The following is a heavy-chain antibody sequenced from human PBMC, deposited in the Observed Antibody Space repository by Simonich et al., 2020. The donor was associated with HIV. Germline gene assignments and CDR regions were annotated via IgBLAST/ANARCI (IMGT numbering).Heavy chain of an antibody. V-gene: IGHV1-2*02. Sequence: QVQLVQSGAEVKKPGASVQVSCKASGYIFTGNYMHWVRQAPGQGLEWEGGVNPTMGGKTYEQKFQGRVPRTRETSISTAYMELSRLRSDDTAVYYCARDRATIFGPVYGGAFDIWGQGTMVTVSS. J-gene: IGHJ3*02. D-gene: IGHD3-3*01. CDR2: VNPTMGGK. CDR1: GYIFTGNY. CDR3: ARDRATIFGPVYGGAFDI.